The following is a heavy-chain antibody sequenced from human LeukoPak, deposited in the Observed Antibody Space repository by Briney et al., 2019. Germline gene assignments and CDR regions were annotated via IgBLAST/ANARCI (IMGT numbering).Heavy chain of an antibody. D-gene: IGHD1-14*01. CDR3: ARVPTGGNFDY. J-gene: IGHJ4*02. V-gene: IGHV4-39*01. CDR1: GGSISSSNYY. Sequence: SETLSLTCSVSGGSISSSNYYWGWIRQPPGKGLEWIGSIYYGGSTYYNPSLKSRVTISVDTSKNQFSLKLSSVTAADTAVYYCARVPTGGNFDYWGQGTLVTVSS. CDR2: IYYGGST.